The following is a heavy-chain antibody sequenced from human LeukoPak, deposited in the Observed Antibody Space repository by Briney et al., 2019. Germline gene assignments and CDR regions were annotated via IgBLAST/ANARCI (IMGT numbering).Heavy chain of an antibody. CDR2: MDDSGST. J-gene: IGHJ4*02. CDR1: GGSISSYY. CDR3: ARHSSGSGGAFQY. D-gene: IGHD6-19*01. V-gene: IGHV4-59*08. Sequence: SETLSLTCTVSGGSISSYYWSWIRQPPGKGLEWIGYMDDSGSTNYNPSLTSRVTISKDTSKNQLSLKLGSVTTAGTAVDYCARHSSGSGGAFQYWGQGTPVTVSS.